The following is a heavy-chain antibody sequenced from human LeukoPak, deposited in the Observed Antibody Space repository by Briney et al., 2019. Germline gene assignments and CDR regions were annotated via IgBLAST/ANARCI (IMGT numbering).Heavy chain of an antibody. CDR1: GGSISSSPYY. CDR3: ARPGGYDRQGY. Sequence: PSETLSLTCTVSGGSISSSPYYWAWVRQPPGKGLEWIGSIFYSGSTYYNPSLQSRVTISVDTSKNQFSLKLSSVTAADTAVYYCARPGGYDRQGYWGQGTLVTVSS. D-gene: IGHD3-22*01. J-gene: IGHJ4*02. CDR2: IFYSGST. V-gene: IGHV4-39*01.